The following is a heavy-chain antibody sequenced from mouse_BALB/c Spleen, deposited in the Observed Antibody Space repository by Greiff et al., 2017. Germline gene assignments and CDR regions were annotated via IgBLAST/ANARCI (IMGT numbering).Heavy chain of an antibody. Sequence: VQLKESGPSLVKPSQTLSLTCSVTGDSITSGYWNWIRKFPGNKLEYMGYISYSGSTYYNPSLKSRISITRDTSKNQYYLQLNSVTTEDTATYYCARGHYGSYWYFDVWGAGTTVTVSS. CDR2: ISYSGST. V-gene: IGHV3-8*02. CDR1: GDSITSGY. D-gene: IGHD1-2*01. J-gene: IGHJ1*01. CDR3: ARGHYGSYWYFDV.